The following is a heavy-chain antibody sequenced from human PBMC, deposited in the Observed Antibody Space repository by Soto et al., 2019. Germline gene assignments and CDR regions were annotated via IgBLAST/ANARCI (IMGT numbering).Heavy chain of an antibody. CDR2: INPSGGST. D-gene: IGHD1-26*01. CDR3: AREDIVGAKIDY. J-gene: IGHJ4*02. Sequence: GASVTVSCKASGYTFTSYYMHWVRQAPGQGLEWMGIINPSGGSTSYAQKFQGRVTMTRDTSTSTVYMELSSLRSEDTAVYYCAREDIVGAKIDYWGQGTLVTVSS. CDR1: GYTFTSYY. V-gene: IGHV1-46*01.